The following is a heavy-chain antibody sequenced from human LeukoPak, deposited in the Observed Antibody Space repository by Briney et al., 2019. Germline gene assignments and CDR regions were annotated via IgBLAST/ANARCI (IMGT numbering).Heavy chain of an antibody. CDR3: AREFGHNRWYFDY. D-gene: IGHD5-24*01. Sequence: HAGGSLRLSCAASGFTFSSYAMSWVRQAPGKGLEWVSAISGGGISTYYADSVKGRFTVSRDNSLNTLHLQMNSLKTEDTAVYYCAREFGHNRWYFDYWGQGALVTVSS. J-gene: IGHJ4*02. CDR2: ISGGGIST. V-gene: IGHV3-23*01. CDR1: GFTFSSYA.